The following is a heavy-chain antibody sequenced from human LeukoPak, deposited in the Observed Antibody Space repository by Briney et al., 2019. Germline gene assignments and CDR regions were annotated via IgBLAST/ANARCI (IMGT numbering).Heavy chain of an antibody. D-gene: IGHD1-26*01. Sequence: SETLSLTCAVSGGSFSDYYWTWIRQPPGKGLEWIGEINRGGSTNYSPSLKSRVTISIDTPKIQFSLKVNSVTAADTAVYYCAQWERDAFHVWGQGTMVTVSS. CDR2: INRGGST. J-gene: IGHJ3*01. CDR3: AQWERDAFHV. V-gene: IGHV4-34*01. CDR1: GGSFSDYY.